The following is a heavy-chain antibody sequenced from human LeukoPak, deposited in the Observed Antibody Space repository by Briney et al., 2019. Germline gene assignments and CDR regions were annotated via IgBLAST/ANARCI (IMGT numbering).Heavy chain of an antibody. Sequence: SETLSLTCTVSGGSISSYYWSWIRQPPGKGLEWIGYVYYSGSTDYNPSLKSRVTISVDTSKKQFSLKLSSVTAADTAVYYCARRGSSATCYTDAFDIWGQGTMVTVSS. CDR1: GGSISSYY. J-gene: IGHJ3*02. V-gene: IGHV4-59*08. D-gene: IGHD2-2*01. CDR2: VYYSGST. CDR3: ARRGSSATCYTDAFDI.